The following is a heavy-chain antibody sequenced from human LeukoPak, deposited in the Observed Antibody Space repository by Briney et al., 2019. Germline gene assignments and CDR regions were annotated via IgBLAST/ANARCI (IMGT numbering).Heavy chain of an antibody. V-gene: IGHV3-11*06. CDR3: ARGRSSSYYFDY. Sequence: PGGSLRLSCAASGFTFSDYYMSWIRQAPGKGLEWVSYISSSSSYTNYADSVKGRFTISRDNAKNSLYLQMNSLRAEDTAVYYCARGRSSSYYFDYWGQGTLVTVSS. CDR2: ISSSSSYT. J-gene: IGHJ4*02. D-gene: IGHD6-6*01. CDR1: GFTFSDYY.